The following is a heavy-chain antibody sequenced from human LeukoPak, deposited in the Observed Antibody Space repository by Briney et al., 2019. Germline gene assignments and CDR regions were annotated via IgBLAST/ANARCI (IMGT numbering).Heavy chain of an antibody. V-gene: IGHV6-1*01. J-gene: IGHJ6*02. CDR1: GDSVSSNSAA. D-gene: IGHD2-15*01. Sequence: SQTLSLTCAISGDSVSSNSAAWNWIRQSPSRGLEWLGRTYYRSKWYNDYAVSVKSRITISPDTSKNQFSLQLNSVTPEDTAVYYCARDAVEVDYYYYGMDVWGQGTTVTVPS. CDR3: ARDAVEVDYYYYGMDV. CDR2: TYYRSKWYN.